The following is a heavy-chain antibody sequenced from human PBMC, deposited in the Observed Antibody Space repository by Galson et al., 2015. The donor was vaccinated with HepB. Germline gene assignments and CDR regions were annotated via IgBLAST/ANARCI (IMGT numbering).Heavy chain of an antibody. CDR3: ARDLYYDFWNGYRVQPTYGMDV. CDR2: IHYSGSS. D-gene: IGHD3-3*01. J-gene: IGHJ6*02. CDR1: GGSISNYY. Sequence: LTCTVSGGSISNYYWSWIRQPSGKGLEWIGNIHYSGSSNYKPSLKSRITISVDTSQNQFSLKLGFVTAADTAVYYCARDLYYDFWNGYRVQPTYGMDVWGQGTTVIVSS. V-gene: IGHV4-59*01.